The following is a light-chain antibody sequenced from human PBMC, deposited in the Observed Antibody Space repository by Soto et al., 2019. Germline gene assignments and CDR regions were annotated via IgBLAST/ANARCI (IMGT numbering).Light chain of an antibody. CDR2: TNN. CDR1: SSDVGGYDS. V-gene: IGLV1-44*01. CDR3: ATWHDSFYV. J-gene: IGLJ1*01. Sequence: QSVLTQPASVSGSPGQSITISCTGTSSDVGGYDSVSWFQHLPGTAPKLLIYTNNQRPSGVPDRFSGSGSGTSASLAISGLQSEDEADYYCATWHDSFYVFGTGTKVTVL.